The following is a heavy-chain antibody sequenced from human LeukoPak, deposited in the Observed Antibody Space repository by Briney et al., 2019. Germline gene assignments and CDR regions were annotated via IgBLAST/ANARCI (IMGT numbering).Heavy chain of an antibody. CDR1: GGSFSGYY. J-gene: IGHJ3*02. Sequence: SETLSLTCAVYGGSFSGYYWSWIRQPPGKGLEWIGEINHSGSTNYNPSLKSRVTISVDTSKNQFSLKLSSVTAADTAVYYCASHCSSTSCPSDAFDIWGQGTMVTVSS. V-gene: IGHV4-34*01. CDR3: ASHCSSTSCPSDAFDI. D-gene: IGHD2-2*01. CDR2: INHSGST.